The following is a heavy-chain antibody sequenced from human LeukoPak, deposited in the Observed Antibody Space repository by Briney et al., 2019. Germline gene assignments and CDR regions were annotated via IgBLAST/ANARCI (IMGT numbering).Heavy chain of an antibody. J-gene: IGHJ4*02. Sequence: TSETLSLTCTVSGGSVSSSSYYWGWIRQPPGKGLEWIGSVYYSGTTYYNPSLKSRVTISVDASKNQFSLKLSSVAAADTAVYYCVTNGVVETTVYWGQGTLIAVSS. D-gene: IGHD1-14*01. V-gene: IGHV4-39*07. CDR2: VYYSGTT. CDR1: GGSVSSSSYY. CDR3: VTNGVVETTVY.